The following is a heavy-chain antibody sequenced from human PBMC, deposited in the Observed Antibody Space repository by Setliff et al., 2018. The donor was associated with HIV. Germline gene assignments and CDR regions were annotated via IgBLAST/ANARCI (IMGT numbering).Heavy chain of an antibody. D-gene: IGHD1-26*01. CDR3: ARYRRFADYIGV. J-gene: IGHJ6*03. Sequence: KASETLSLTCTVSGGSISTATFYWNWIRQPPGKALEWLGIVYYTGSTNYNPSLKSRVTISVDSSKNQFSLNLFSVTAADTALYYCARYRRFADYIGVWGKGTTVTVSS. CDR1: GGSISTATFY. CDR2: VYYTGST. V-gene: IGHV4-39*01.